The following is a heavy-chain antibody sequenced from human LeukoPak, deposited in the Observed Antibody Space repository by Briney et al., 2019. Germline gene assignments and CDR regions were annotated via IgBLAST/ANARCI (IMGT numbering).Heavy chain of an antibody. CDR3: ARDRYNWNDESYYYYYMDV. V-gene: IGHV4-61*02. CDR1: GGSISSGSYY. J-gene: IGHJ6*03. Sequence: SETLSLTCTVSGGSISSGSYYWSWIRQPAGKGLEWIGRIYTSGSTNYNPSLKSRVTISVDTSKNQFSLKLSSVTAADTAVYYCARDRYNWNDESYYYYYMDVWGKGTMVTVSS. D-gene: IGHD1-1*01. CDR2: IYTSGST.